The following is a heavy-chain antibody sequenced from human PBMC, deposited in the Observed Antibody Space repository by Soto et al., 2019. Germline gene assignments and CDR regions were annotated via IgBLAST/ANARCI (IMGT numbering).Heavy chain of an antibody. D-gene: IGHD6-19*01. CDR1: GFTFDDYG. J-gene: IGHJ5*02. Sequence: GGSLRLSCAASGFTFDDYGMSWVRQAPGKGLEWVSGINWNGGSTGYADSVKGRFTISRDNAKNSLYLQMNSLRAEDTALYHCARDRDSSGWDISGWFDPWGQGTLVTVSS. V-gene: IGHV3-20*01. CDR2: INWNGGST. CDR3: ARDRDSSGWDISGWFDP.